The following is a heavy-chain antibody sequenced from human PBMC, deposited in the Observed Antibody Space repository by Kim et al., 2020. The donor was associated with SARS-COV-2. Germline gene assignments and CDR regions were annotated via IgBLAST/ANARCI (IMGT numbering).Heavy chain of an antibody. J-gene: IGHJ4*02. CDR2: GNT. D-gene: IGHD3-10*01. CDR3: ASLWFGEFDY. V-gene: IGHV1-8*01. Sequence: GNTGHAQKFQGRGTMTRNTSISTIYMELSSLRSEDTAVYYCASLWFGEFDYWGQGTLVTVSS.